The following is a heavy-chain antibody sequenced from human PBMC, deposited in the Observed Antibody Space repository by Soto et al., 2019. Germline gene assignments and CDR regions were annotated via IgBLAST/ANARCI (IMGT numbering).Heavy chain of an antibody. CDR3: AKGGGQSWKFDY. CDR2: ISGSGGTA. D-gene: IGHD1-1*01. V-gene: IGHV3-23*01. Sequence: EVQLLESGGGSVQPGGSLRLSCADSGFTFSSYAMHWVRRPPGKGREWVSSISGSGGTAYYADSVKGRFSISRDSLVNTLYLQMNSLRAEDTAIYYCAKGGGQSWKFDYWGQGTLVTVSP. J-gene: IGHJ4*02. CDR1: GFTFSSYA.